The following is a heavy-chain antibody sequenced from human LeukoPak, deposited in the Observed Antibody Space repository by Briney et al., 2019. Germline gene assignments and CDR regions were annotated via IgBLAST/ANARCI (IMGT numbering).Heavy chain of an antibody. CDR3: ARIASSSSSAGDY. V-gene: IGHV1-46*01. CDR2: INPSDGST. D-gene: IGHD6-6*01. J-gene: IGHJ4*02. CDR1: GYTFTSYY. Sequence: GASVKLSCKAFGYTFTSYYMHWVRPAPRQGLEWMGIINPSDGSTSYSQKFQGRVTMTRDTSTSTVYMELSSLRSEDPAVYYCARIASSSSSAGDYWGQGTLVSVSS.